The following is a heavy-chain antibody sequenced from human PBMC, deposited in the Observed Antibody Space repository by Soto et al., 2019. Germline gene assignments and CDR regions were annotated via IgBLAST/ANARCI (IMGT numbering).Heavy chain of an antibody. CDR2: IYYSGST. J-gene: IGHJ3*02. D-gene: IGHD2-8*01. CDR3: ASRGYCTNGVCYKAGAFDI. V-gene: IGHV4-59*08. Sequence: SETLSLTCTVSGGSISSDYWSWIRQPPGKGLEWIGYIYYSGSTNYNPSLKSRVTISVDTSKNQFSLKLSSVTAADTAVYYCASRGYCTNGVCYKAGAFDIWGQGTMVTVSS. CDR1: GGSISSDY.